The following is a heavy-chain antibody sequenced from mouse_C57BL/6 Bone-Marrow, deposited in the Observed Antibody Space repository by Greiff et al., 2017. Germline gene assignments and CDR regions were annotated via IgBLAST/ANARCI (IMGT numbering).Heavy chain of an antibody. V-gene: IGHV5-4*01. CDR2: ISDGGSYT. Sequence: EVQRVESGVGLVKPGGSLKLSCAASGFTFSSYAMSWVRQTPEKRLEWVATISDGGSYTYYPDNVKGRFTISRDNAKNNLYLQMSHLKSEDTAMYYCARDRRGLRRGFAYWGQGTLVTVSA. CDR3: ARDRRGLRRGFAY. CDR1: GFTFSSYA. D-gene: IGHD2-4*01. J-gene: IGHJ3*01.